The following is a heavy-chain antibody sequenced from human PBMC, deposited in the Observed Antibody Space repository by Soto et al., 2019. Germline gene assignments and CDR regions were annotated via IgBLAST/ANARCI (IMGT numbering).Heavy chain of an antibody. V-gene: IGHV4-59*01. D-gene: IGHD6-19*01. CDR1: GGSISSYY. CDR3: ARDTRSGAGGYYGMDV. CDR2: IYYSGST. Sequence: QVQLQESGPGLVKPSETLSLTCTVSGGSISSYYWSWIRQPPGKGLEWIGYIYYSGSTNYNPSLKSRVTISVDPSKNQFSLKLSSVTAADTAVYYCARDTRSGAGGYYGMDVWGQGTTVTVSS. J-gene: IGHJ6*02.